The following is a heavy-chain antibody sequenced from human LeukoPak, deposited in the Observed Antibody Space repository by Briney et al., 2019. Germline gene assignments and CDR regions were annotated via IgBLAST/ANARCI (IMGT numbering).Heavy chain of an antibody. Sequence: PGGSLRLSCAASGLTFSSSGTHWVRQSPGKGLEWVAFIRSDGSKKSYADSVKGRFIISRDNSDNMVYLQMGSLRGEDTAVYYCAITLWLDAFDIWGQGTMVTVSS. D-gene: IGHD3-22*01. V-gene: IGHV3-30*02. CDR3: AITLWLDAFDI. CDR1: GLTFSSSG. CDR2: IRSDGSKK. J-gene: IGHJ3*02.